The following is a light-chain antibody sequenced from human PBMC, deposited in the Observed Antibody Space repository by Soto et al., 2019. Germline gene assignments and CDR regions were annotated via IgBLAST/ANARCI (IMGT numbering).Light chain of an antibody. J-gene: IGKJ1*01. V-gene: IGKV3-15*01. Sequence: ETVMTQSPATLSVSPGERVTLSCRASQSVSSNLAWYQQKPGQAPRLLVYGASTRATGIPARFSGSGSGTEFTLTISSLQSEDFAVYYCQQSNNWPKTFGQGTKVDI. CDR3: QQSNNWPKT. CDR2: GAS. CDR1: QSVSSN.